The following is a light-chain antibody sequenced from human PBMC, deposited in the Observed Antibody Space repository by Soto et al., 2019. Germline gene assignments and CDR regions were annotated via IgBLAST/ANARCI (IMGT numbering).Light chain of an antibody. V-gene: IGKV3-20*01. Sequence: EIVLTQSPGTLSLSPGERATLSCRASQSVSHTYLAWYQQKPGQPPTLLIYGASSRATGIPDRFSGSGSGTVFIRTIRALEFEVFAGYYCRRYDRWWTFGPGTKVEIK. CDR3: RRYDRWWT. CDR1: QSVSHTY. CDR2: GAS. J-gene: IGKJ1*01.